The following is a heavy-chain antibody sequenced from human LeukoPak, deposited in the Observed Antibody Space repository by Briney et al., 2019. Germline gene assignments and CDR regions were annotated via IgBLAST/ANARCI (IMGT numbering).Heavy chain of an antibody. CDR2: ISGSGDRT. CDR1: GFTFRSFA. V-gene: IGHV3-23*01. CDR3: AKETVGSET. Sequence: GGSLRLSCAASGFTFRSFAMSWVRQAPGKGLEWVSGISGSGDRTYYADSVKGRFTISRDNSKNTLYLQMNSLRAEDTAVYYCAKETVGSETWGQGTLVTVSS. D-gene: IGHD1-26*01. J-gene: IGHJ5*02.